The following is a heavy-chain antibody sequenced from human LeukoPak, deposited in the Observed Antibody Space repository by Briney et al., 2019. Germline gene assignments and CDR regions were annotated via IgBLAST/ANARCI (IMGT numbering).Heavy chain of an antibody. CDR2: IWYDGSNK. J-gene: IGHJ4*02. Sequence: AGSLRLSCAASGFTFSSYGMHWVRQAPPKGLEWVAVIWYDGSNKYYADSVKGRFTISRDNSKNTLYLQMNSLRAEDTAVYYCARDSSGPLYWGQGTLVTVSS. D-gene: IGHD6-19*01. CDR1: GFTFSSYG. V-gene: IGHV3-33*01. CDR3: ARDSSGPLY.